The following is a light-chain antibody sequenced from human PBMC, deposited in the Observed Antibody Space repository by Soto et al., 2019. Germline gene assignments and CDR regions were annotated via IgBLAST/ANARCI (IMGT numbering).Light chain of an antibody. CDR2: GAS. V-gene: IGKV3-20*01. J-gene: IGKJ4*01. CDR3: QQHANYPIT. Sequence: EIVLTQSPGTLSLSPGERATLSCRASQSVSSSYLAWYQQKPGQAPRLLIYGASSRATGIPDRFSGSGSGTDFTLTISSLQPEDVAAYYCQQHANYPITFGGGTKVDIK. CDR1: QSVSSSY.